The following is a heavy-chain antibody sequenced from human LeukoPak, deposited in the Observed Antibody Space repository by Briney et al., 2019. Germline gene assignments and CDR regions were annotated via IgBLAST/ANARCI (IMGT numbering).Heavy chain of an antibody. D-gene: IGHD4-17*01. CDR2: IYYSGST. V-gene: IGHV4-59*01. CDR1: GGSISSYY. Sequence: SETLSVTCTVSGGSISSYYWSWIRQPPGNGLEWIGYIYYSGSTNYNPSLKSRVTISVDTSKNQFSLKLSSVTAADTAVYYCAKGGGDYDFDYWGQGTLVTVSS. J-gene: IGHJ4*02. CDR3: AKGGGDYDFDY.